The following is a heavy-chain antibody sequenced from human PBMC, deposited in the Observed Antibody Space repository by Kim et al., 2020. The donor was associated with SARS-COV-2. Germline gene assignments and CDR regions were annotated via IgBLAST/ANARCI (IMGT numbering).Heavy chain of an antibody. CDR3: ARDPASVGYDILTGLYYFDY. J-gene: IGHJ4*02. CDR1: GFTFSSYS. V-gene: IGHV3-21*01. Sequence: GGSLRLSCAASGFTFSSYSMNWVRQAPGKGLEWVPSISSSSSYIYYADSVKGRFTISRDNAKNSLYLQMNSLRAEDTAVYYCARDPASVGYDILTGLYYFDYWGQGALVTVSS. D-gene: IGHD3-9*01. CDR2: ISSSSSYI.